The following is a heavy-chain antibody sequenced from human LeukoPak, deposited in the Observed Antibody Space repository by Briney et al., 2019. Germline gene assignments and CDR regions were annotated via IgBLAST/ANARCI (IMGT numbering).Heavy chain of an antibody. J-gene: IGHJ4*02. D-gene: IGHD2-2*01. CDR3: ARGEYCSSTSCYALREYYFDY. Sequence: SETLSLTCAVYGGSFSGYYWSWIRQPPGKGLEWIGEINHSGSTNYNPSLKSRVTISVDTSKNQFSLKLSSVTAADTAVYYCARGEYCSSTSCYALREYYFDYWGQGTLVTVSS. CDR1: GGSFSGYY. CDR2: INHSGST. V-gene: IGHV4-34*01.